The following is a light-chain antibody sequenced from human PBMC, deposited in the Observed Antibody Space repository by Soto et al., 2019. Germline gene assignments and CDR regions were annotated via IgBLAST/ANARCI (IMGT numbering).Light chain of an antibody. Sequence: QSALTQPASVSGSPGQSITISCTGTSSDIGAYNYVSWYQQHPGKAPKLMIYDVNIRTSGVSNRFSGSKSGNTASLTISGLQAEDEADYYCTSWTTSTTMIFGGGTKVTLL. CDR2: DVN. V-gene: IGLV2-14*03. J-gene: IGLJ2*01. CDR3: TSWTTSTTMI. CDR1: SSDIGAYNY.